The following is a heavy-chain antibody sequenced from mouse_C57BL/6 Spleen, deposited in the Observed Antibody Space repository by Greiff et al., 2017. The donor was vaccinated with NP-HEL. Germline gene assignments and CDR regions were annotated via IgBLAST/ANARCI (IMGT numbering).Heavy chain of an antibody. V-gene: IGHV5-9*01. D-gene: IGHD4-1*01. Sequence: DVMLVESGGGLVKPGGSLKLSCAASGFTFSSYTMSWVRQTPEKRLEWVATISGGGGNTYYPDSVKGRFTISRDNAKNTLYLQMSSLRSEDTALYYCARQGWDVRYFDVWGTGTTVTVSS. CDR2: ISGGGGNT. CDR1: GFTFSSYT. CDR3: ARQGWDVRYFDV. J-gene: IGHJ1*03.